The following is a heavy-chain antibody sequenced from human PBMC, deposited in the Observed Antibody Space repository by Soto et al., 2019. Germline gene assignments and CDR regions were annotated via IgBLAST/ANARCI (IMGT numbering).Heavy chain of an antibody. CDR2: IYYSGST. V-gene: IGHV4-59*01. CDR3: AAALRFLEWLPGEAYYYGMDV. Sequence: SETLSLTCTVSGGSISSYYWSWIRQPPGKGLEWIGYIYYSGSTNYNPSLKSRVTISVDTSKNQFSLKLSSVTAADTAVYYCAAALRFLEWLPGEAYYYGMDVWGQGTTVTVSS. J-gene: IGHJ6*02. D-gene: IGHD3-3*01. CDR1: GGSISSYY.